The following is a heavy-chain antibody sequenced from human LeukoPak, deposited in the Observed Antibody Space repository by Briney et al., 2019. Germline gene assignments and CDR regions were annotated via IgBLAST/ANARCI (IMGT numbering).Heavy chain of an antibody. D-gene: IGHD6-13*01. CDR1: GGTFSSYA. V-gene: IGHV1-69*01. CDR3: ARVSPSRQLVRGGPFDY. CDR2: IIPIFGTA. Sequence: SVKVSCKASGGTFSSYAISWVRQAPGQGLEWMGGIIPIFGTANYAQKFQGRVTITADESTSTAYMELSSLRSEDTAVYYCARVSPSRQLVRGGPFDYWGQGTLVTVSS. J-gene: IGHJ4*02.